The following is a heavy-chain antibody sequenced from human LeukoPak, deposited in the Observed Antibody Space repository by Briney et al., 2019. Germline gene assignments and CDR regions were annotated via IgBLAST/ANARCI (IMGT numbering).Heavy chain of an antibody. V-gene: IGHV3-74*01. J-gene: IGHJ6*03. CDR2: LNADGNSI. CDR3: AKASGTYYYYFYYMDV. CDR1: GFTFSNYW. Sequence: GGSLRLSCAASGFTFSNYWMHWVRQAPGKGLVWVSRLNADGNSITYADSVRGRFTISRDNANNTVHLQMNSLRAEDTAVYYCAKASGTYYYYFYYMDVWGKGTTVTVSS. D-gene: IGHD1-26*01.